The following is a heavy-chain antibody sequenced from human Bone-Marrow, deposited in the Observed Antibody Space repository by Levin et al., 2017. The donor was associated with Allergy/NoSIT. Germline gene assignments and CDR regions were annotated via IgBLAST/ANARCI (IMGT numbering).Heavy chain of an antibody. CDR3: ARDVSGSGSYYYYYGMDV. CDR2: IYYSGST. V-gene: IGHV4-30-4*01. J-gene: IGHJ6*02. CDR1: GGSISSGDHY. D-gene: IGHD3-10*01. Sequence: SQTLSLTCTVSGGSISSGDHYWSWIRQPPGKGLEWIGYIYYSGSTYYNPSLKSRVTISVDTSKNQFSLKLSSVTAADTAVYYCARDVSGSGSYYYYYGMDVWGQGTTVTVSS.